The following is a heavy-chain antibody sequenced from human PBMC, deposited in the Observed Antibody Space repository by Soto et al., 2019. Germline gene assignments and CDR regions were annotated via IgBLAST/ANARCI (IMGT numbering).Heavy chain of an antibody. Sequence: ASVKVSCKASGYTFTSYGISWVRQAPGQGLEWMGWISAYNGNTNYAQKLQGRVTITTDKSTSTAYMELSSLRSEDTAVYYCARDRLSGYTQMFDYWGQGTLVTVSS. CDR3: ARDRLSGYTQMFDY. J-gene: IGHJ4*02. CDR1: GYTFTSYG. D-gene: IGHD5-12*01. CDR2: ISAYNGNT. V-gene: IGHV1-18*01.